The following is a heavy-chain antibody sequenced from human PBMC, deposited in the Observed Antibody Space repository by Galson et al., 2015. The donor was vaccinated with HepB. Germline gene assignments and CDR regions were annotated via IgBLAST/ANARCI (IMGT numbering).Heavy chain of an antibody. V-gene: IGHV7-4-1*02. CDR1: GHTFSNYA. D-gene: IGHD3-10*01. J-gene: IGHJ5*02. CDR3: VITPFYGSGSYYNAWFDP. CDR2: ISTNTGNP. Sequence: SVKVSCKASGHTFSNYAMNWVRQAPGQGLEWMGWISTNTGNPTYAQGFTGRFVFSLDTSISTAYLQISSLKAEDTAVYYCVITPFYGSGSYYNAWFDPWGQGTLVTVSS.